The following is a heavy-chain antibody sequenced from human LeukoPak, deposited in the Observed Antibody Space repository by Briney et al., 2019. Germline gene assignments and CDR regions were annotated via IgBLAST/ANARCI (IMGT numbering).Heavy chain of an antibody. J-gene: IGHJ4*02. V-gene: IGHV5-51*01. CDR2: IYPGDSDT. CDR3: AKMDRDYFDY. CDR1: GSSFTSYW. D-gene: IGHD2-8*01. Sequence: GESLKISCKGSGSSFTSYWIGWGRQLPGKGLEWMGIIYPGDSDTRYSPSFQGQVTISADKSISTAYLQWSSLKASDTAMYYCAKMDRDYFDYWGQGTLVTVSS.